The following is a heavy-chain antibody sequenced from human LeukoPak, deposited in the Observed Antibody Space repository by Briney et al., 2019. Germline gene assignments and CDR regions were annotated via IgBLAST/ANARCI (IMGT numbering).Heavy chain of an antibody. CDR2: IYQYGST. Sequence: KPSETLSLTCAVSGYSISSGYYWGWIRQPPGWGLEWIGTIYQYGSTYYNPSLKSRVTISVDTSKNQFSLKLSSVTAADTAVYYCARHRSPDGSTSCYNDWGQGTLVTVSS. V-gene: IGHV4-38-2*01. CDR1: GYSISSGYY. CDR3: ARHRSPDGSTSCYND. D-gene: IGHD2-2*02. J-gene: IGHJ4*02.